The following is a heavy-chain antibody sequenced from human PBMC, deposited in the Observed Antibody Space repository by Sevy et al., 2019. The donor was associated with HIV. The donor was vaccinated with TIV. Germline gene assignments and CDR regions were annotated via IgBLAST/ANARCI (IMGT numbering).Heavy chain of an antibody. Sequence: GGSLRLSCAVSGFTSSTYTMNWVRQAPGKGLEWVSSISGFSSYIYYADSVKGRFTISRDNAKNSLYLQMNSLRAEDTAVYYCARDGGCTSTSCLLYFDYWGQGTLVTVSS. J-gene: IGHJ4*01. CDR1: GFTSSTYT. CDR3: ARDGGCTSTSCLLYFDY. D-gene: IGHD2-2*01. V-gene: IGHV3-21*01. CDR2: ISGFSSYI.